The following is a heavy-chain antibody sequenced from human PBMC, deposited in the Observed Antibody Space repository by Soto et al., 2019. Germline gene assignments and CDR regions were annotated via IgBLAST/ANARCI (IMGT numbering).Heavy chain of an antibody. V-gene: IGHV1-69*12. CDR2: IIPIFGTA. CDR1: GGTFSSYA. J-gene: IGHJ4*02. CDR3: NCGYSYSHFVY. D-gene: IGHD5-18*01. Sequence: QVHLVQSGDEVKKPGSSVKVSCKASGGTFSSYAISWVRQAPGQGLEWMGGIIPIFGTANYAQKFQGRVTISADESTSTAYMALSSMRSEDTAVYYCNCGYSYSHFVYWCQGTLVTVSS.